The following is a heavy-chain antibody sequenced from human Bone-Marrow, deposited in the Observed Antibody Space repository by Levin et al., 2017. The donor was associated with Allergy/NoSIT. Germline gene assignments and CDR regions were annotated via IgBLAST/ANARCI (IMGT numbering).Heavy chain of an antibody. V-gene: IGHV3-9*01. J-gene: IGHJ4*02. CDR2: ISWNRNVI. CDR3: VKDIEGVAGTGYFDS. Sequence: SLKISCEASGFIFDDYAMHWVRQAPGKGLEWVSGISWNRNVIGYAESVKGRFTISRDYVKSFLDLQMNSLRADDTAFYYCVKDIEGVAGTGYFDSWGQGTLVTVSS. D-gene: IGHD6-19*01. CDR1: GFIFDDYA.